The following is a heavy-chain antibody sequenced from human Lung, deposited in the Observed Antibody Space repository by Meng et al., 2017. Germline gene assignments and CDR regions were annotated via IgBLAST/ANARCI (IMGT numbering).Heavy chain of an antibody. D-gene: IGHD2-8*01. J-gene: IGHJ4*02. Sequence: QVQLVQSGAEVKKPGASVKVSCKASGYTSTSYAMHWVRQAPGQRLEWMGWINAGNGNTKYSQKFQGRVTITRDTSASTAYMELSSLRSEDTAVYYCARGEGYCTNGVCSPGYWGQGTLVTVSS. V-gene: IGHV1-3*01. CDR3: ARGEGYCTNGVCSPGY. CDR1: GYTSTSYA. CDR2: INAGNGNT.